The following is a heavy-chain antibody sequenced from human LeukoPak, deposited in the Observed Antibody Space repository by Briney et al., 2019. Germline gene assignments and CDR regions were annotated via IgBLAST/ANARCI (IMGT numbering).Heavy chain of an antibody. V-gene: IGHV3-23*01. CDR2: ICASGRCT. CDR1: GFSFINNA. D-gene: IGHD1-1*01. Sequence: GGSLRLSCAASGFSFINNAMGWVRQAPGKGLEWVSGICASGRCTFYASPVRGRFTVSRDNSKNSLYLQMNTLRAEDTAVYNCAKYINVPGTQLLGDYWGQGALVTVSS. CDR3: AKYINVPGTQLLGDY. J-gene: IGHJ4*02.